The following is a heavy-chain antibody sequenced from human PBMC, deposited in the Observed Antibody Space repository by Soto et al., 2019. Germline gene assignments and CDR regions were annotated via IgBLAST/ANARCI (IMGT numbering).Heavy chain of an antibody. V-gene: IGHV3-15*01. D-gene: IGHD3-16*01. CDR1: GFTFSHVW. J-gene: IGHJ4*02. CDR2: IKRKSDGETT. Sequence: EVQLVESGGGLVEPGGSLRLSCAASGFTFSHVWMTWVRQAPGKGLEWVARIKRKSDGETTDYAAAVKGRFTISRDDSKNTLYLQIHSLKTEEPAVYYCAPEGQMSRFSDRADYFEYWGQGNLVTVSS. CDR3: APEGQMSRFSDRADYFEY.